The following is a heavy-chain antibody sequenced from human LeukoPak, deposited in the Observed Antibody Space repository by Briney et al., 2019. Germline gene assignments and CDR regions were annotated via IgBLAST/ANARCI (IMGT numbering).Heavy chain of an antibody. D-gene: IGHD5-18*01. CDR2: INTDGSST. J-gene: IGHJ4*02. Sequence: GGSLRLSCAASGFTSSSYWMHWVRQAPGKGLVWVSRINTDGSSTSYADSVKGRFTISRDNAKNTLYLQMNSLRAEDTAVYYCARARIQLWFDYWGQGTLVTVSS. CDR3: ARARIQLWFDY. CDR1: GFTSSSYW. V-gene: IGHV3-74*01.